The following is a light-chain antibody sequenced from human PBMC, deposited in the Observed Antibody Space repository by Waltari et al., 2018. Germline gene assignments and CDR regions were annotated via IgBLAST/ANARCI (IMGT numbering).Light chain of an antibody. V-gene: IGLV3-10*01. CDR1: ALPKKY. J-gene: IGLJ2*01. Sequence: SYELTQPPSVSVSPGQTARITGSGDALPKKYAYWYQQKSGQAPVQVIYEDVKRPSGIPERFSGSSSGTMVTLTISGAQVEDEADYYCYSTDSSGNVQVFGGGTKLTVL. CDR3: YSTDSSGNVQV. CDR2: EDV.